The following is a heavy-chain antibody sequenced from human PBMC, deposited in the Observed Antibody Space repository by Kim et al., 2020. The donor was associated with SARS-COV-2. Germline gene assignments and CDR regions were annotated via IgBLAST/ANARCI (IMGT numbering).Heavy chain of an antibody. D-gene: IGHD3-22*01. CDR1: GFSLSTSGMC. V-gene: IGHV2-70*01. CDR2: IDWDDDK. J-gene: IGHJ3*02. Sequence: SGPTLVKPTQTLTLTCTFSGFSLSTSGMCVSWIRQPPGKALEWLALIDWDDDKYYSTSLKTRLTISKDTSKNQVVLTMTNMDPVDTATYYCARSDSSGYYHKDSYAFDIWGQGTMVTVSS. CDR3: ARSDSSGYYHKDSYAFDI.